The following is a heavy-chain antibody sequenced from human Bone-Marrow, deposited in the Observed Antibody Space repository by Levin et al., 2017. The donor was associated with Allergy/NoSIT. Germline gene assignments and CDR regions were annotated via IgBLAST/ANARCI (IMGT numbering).Heavy chain of an antibody. D-gene: IGHD2-15*01. J-gene: IGHJ4*02. CDR1: GFPFSSYA. Sequence: LSLTCAASGFPFSSYAMSWVRQAPGKGLEWVSAISGSGGSTYYADSVKGRFTISRDNSKNTLYLQMNSLRAEDTAVYYCATDIVVVVAATPFDYWGQGTLVTVSS. V-gene: IGHV3-23*01. CDR3: ATDIVVVVAATPFDY. CDR2: ISGSGGST.